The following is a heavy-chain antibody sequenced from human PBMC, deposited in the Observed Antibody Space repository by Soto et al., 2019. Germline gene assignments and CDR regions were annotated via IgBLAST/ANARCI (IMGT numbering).Heavy chain of an antibody. J-gene: IGHJ6*02. CDR2: INPKSGGT. D-gene: IGHD2-8*01. V-gene: IGHV1-2*04. CDR3: ARGHSTDCSNGVCSFFYNHEMDV. CDR1: GYSFTDYH. Sequence: SVKVSFKASGYSFTDYHIHWVRQAPGQGLEWLGPINPKSGGTSTAQKFQGWVTMTRDRSISTVYMELTRLRSDDTAVYFCARGHSTDCSNGVCSFFYNHEMDVWGQGTTVTVSS.